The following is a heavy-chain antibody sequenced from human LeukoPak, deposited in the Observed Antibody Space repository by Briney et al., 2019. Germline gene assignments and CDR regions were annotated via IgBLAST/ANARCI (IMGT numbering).Heavy chain of an antibody. Sequence: GGSLRRSCAASGFTFSGFAMSWVRRTPGKGLEWVSGISGSGDNTLYAASVKGRFTISRDNSKNTLYLEMNSLRAEDTAIYYCAKMKGHPLQKYYMDVWGQGTTVTVSS. J-gene: IGHJ6*01. CDR1: GFTFSGFA. CDR3: AKMKGHPLQKYYMDV. D-gene: IGHD2/OR15-2a*01. V-gene: IGHV3-23*01. CDR2: ISGSGDNT.